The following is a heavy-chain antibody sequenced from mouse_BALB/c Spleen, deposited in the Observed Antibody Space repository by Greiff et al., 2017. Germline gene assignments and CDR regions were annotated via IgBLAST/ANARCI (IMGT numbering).Heavy chain of an antibody. CDR3: ARSTTAYFDY. CDR1: GFNIKDTY. Sequence: VQLKESGAELVKPGASVKLSCTASGFNIKDTYMHWVKQRPEQGLEWIGRIDPANGNTKYDPKFQGKATITADTSSNTAYLQLSSLTSEDTAVYYCARSTTAYFDYWGQGTTLTVSS. D-gene: IGHD1-2*01. V-gene: IGHV14-3*02. J-gene: IGHJ2*01. CDR2: IDPANGNT.